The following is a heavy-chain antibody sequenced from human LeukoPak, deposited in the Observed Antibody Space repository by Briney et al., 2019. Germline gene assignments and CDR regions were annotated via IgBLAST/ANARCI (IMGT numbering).Heavy chain of an antibody. J-gene: IGHJ4*02. V-gene: IGHV1-69*04. CDR1: GGTFSSYA. Sequence: SVKVSCKASGGTFSSYAISWVRQAPGQGLEWMGRIIPILGIANYAQKFQGRVTITADKSTSTAYMELSSLRSEDTAVYYCARVKNYYGSGSYAFDYWGQGTLVTVSS. D-gene: IGHD3-10*01. CDR3: ARVKNYYGSGSYAFDY. CDR2: IIPILGIA.